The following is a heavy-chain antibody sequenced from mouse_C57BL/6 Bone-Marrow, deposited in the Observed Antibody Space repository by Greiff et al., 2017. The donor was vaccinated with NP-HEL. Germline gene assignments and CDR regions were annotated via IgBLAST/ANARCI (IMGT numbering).Heavy chain of an antibody. J-gene: IGHJ4*01. D-gene: IGHD1-1*01. CDR3: ARGGAYYYGSSHYYAMDY. Sequence: VQLQQPGAELVKPGASAKLSCKASGYTFTSYWMHWVKQRPGRGLEWIGRIDPNSGGTKYNEKFKSKATLTVDKPSSTAYMQLSSLTSEDSAVYYCARGGAYYYGSSHYYAMDYWGQGTSVTVSS. CDR1: GYTFTSYW. V-gene: IGHV1-72*01. CDR2: IDPNSGGT.